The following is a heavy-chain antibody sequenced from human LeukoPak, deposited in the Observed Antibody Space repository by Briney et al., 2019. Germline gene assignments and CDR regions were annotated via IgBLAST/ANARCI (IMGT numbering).Heavy chain of an antibody. CDR3: ARTYYYDSSGSLDY. CDR1: GGSISSYY. J-gene: IGHJ4*02. V-gene: IGHV4-4*07. D-gene: IGHD3-22*01. CDR2: IYTSGST. Sequence: PSETLSLTCTVPGGSISSYYWSWIRQPAGKGLEWIGRIYTSGSTNYNPSLKSRVTMSVDTSKNQFSLKLSSVTTADTAVYYCARTYYYDSSGSLDYWGQGTLVTVSS.